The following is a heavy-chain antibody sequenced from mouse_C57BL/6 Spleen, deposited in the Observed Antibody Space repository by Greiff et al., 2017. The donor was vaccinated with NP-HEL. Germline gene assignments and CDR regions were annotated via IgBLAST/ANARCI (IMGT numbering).Heavy chain of an antibody. CDR3: TTFDGYLYAMDY. D-gene: IGHD2-3*01. J-gene: IGHJ4*01. CDR1: GFNIKDDY. Sequence: LKQSGAELVRPGASVKLSCTASGFNIKDDYMHWVKQRPEQGLEWIGWIDPENGDTEYASKFQGKATITADTSSNTAYLQLSRLSAEDTAVYYCTTFDGYLYAMDYWGQGTSVTVSS. V-gene: IGHV14-4*01. CDR2: IDPENGDT.